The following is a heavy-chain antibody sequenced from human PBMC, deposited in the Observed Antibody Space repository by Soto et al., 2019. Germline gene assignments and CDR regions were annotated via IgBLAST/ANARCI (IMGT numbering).Heavy chain of an antibody. J-gene: IGHJ4*02. Sequence: EVQLLESGGGLVQPGGSLRLSCAASGFTFNSYAMSWVRQAPGKGLEWVSAISGSGGSTYYADSVKGRFTISRDNSKNTPYLQMNSLRAEDTAVYYCAKWPIVAGTGIFDYWGQGTLVTVSS. V-gene: IGHV3-23*01. CDR1: GFTFNSYA. CDR3: AKWPIVAGTGIFDY. CDR2: ISGSGGST. D-gene: IGHD6-19*01.